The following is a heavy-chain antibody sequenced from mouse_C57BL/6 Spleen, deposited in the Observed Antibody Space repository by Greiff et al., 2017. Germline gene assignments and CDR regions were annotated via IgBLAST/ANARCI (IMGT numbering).Heavy chain of an antibody. D-gene: IGHD2-3*01. Sequence: EVMLVESEGGLVQPGSSMKLSCTASGFTFSDYYMAWVRQVPEKGLEWVANINYDGSSTYYLDSLKSRFIISRDNAKNILYLQMSSLKSEDTATYYCARGIIYDGYLFDYWGQGTTLTVSS. CDR2: INYDGSST. V-gene: IGHV5-16*01. J-gene: IGHJ2*01. CDR1: GFTFSDYY. CDR3: ARGIIYDGYLFDY.